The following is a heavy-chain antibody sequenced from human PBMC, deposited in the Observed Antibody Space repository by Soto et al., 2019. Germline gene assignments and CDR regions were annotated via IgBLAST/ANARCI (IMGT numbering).Heavy chain of an antibody. D-gene: IGHD2-8*01. CDR3: ARDGSCTNGVCYLALFEY. CDR2: ISSSSSYI. V-gene: IGHV3-21*01. J-gene: IGHJ4*02. Sequence: GVSLRLSCAASGFTFSSYSMNWVRQAPGKGLEWVSSISSSSSYIYYADSVKGRFTISRDNAKNSLYLQMNSLRAEDTAVYYCARDGSCTNGVCYLALFEYWGQGTLVNVSS. CDR1: GFTFSSYS.